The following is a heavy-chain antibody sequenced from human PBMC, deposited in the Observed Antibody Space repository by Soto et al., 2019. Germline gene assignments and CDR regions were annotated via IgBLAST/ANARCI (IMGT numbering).Heavy chain of an antibody. J-gene: IGHJ4*02. CDR2: ISAYNGNT. D-gene: IGHD2-15*01. CDR1: GYTFTSYG. Sequence: QVQLVQSGAEVKKPGASVKVSCKASGYTFTSYGISWVRQAPGQGLEWMGWISAYNGNTNYAQKLQGRVTMTTDTSTSTAYMELRSRRSDDTAVYYCARDSVVVAAYCRHCFDYWGQGTLVTVSS. V-gene: IGHV1-18*01. CDR3: ARDSVVVAAYCRHCFDY.